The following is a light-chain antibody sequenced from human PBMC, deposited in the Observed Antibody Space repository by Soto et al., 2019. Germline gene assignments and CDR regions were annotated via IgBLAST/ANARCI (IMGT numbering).Light chain of an antibody. J-gene: IGKJ5*01. CDR2: DAS. CDR1: QSVSSY. CDR3: QQRSNWPIT. Sequence: ESGLTQSQATLSLSPGERATLSCRASQSVSSYLAWYQQKPGQAPRLLIYDASNRATGIPARFSGSGSGTDFTLTISSLEPEDFAVYYCQQRSNWPITFGQGTRLEIK. V-gene: IGKV3-11*01.